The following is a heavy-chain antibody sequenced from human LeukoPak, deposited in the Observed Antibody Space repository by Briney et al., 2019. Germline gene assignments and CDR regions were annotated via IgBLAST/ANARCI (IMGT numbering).Heavy chain of an antibody. CDR2: IIPIFGTA. CDR3: ARGRRIFGVVIISPQDDAFDI. D-gene: IGHD3-3*02. CDR1: GGTFSSYA. Sequence: SVKVSCKASGGTFSSYAISWVRQAPGQGLEWMGGIIPIFGTANYAQKFQGRVTITADESTSTAYMELSSLRSEDTAVYYCARGRRIFGVVIISPQDDAFDIWGQGTMVAVSS. J-gene: IGHJ3*02. V-gene: IGHV1-69*13.